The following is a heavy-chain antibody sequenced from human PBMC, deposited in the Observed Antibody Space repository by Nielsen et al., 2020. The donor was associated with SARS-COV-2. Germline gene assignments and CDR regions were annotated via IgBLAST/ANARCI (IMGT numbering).Heavy chain of an antibody. Sequence: SETLSLTCTVSGGSISSGDYFWSWIRQPPGKGLEWIGYISYSGSTNYNPSLKSRVTISVDTSKNQFSLKLSSVTAADTAVYYCARGARGIAVAGDNWFDPWGQGTLVTVSS. V-gene: IGHV4-30-4*01. CDR1: GGSISSGDYF. CDR2: ISYSGST. D-gene: IGHD6-19*01. J-gene: IGHJ5*02. CDR3: ARGARGIAVAGDNWFDP.